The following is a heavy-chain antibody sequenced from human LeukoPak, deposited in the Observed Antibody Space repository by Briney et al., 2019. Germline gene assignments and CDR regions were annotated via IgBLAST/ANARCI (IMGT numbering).Heavy chain of an antibody. CDR1: GYTFTSYG. D-gene: IGHD2-15*01. CDR2: ISAYNGNT. V-gene: IGHV1-18*01. CDR3: ARGGIVVVVAATRHYYYGMDV. J-gene: IGHJ6*02. Sequence: ASVKVSCKASGYTFTSYGISWVRQPPGQGLEWMGWISAYNGNTNYAQKLQGRVTMTTDTSTSTAYMELRSLRSDDTAVYYCARGGIVVVVAATRHYYYGMDVWGQGTTVTVSS.